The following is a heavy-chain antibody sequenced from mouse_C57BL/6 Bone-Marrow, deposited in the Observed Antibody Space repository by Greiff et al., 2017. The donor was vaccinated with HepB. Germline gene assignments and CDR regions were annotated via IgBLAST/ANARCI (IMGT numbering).Heavy chain of an antibody. D-gene: IGHD1-1*01. Sequence: EVMLVESGGGLVKPGGSLKLSCAASGFTFSDYGLHWVRQAPEKGLEWVAYISSGSSTIYYADTVKGRFTISRDNAKNTLFLQMTSLRSEDTAMYYCAREIRRAMDYWGQGTSVTVSS. CDR2: ISSGSSTI. J-gene: IGHJ4*01. V-gene: IGHV5-17*01. CDR1: GFTFSDYG. CDR3: AREIRRAMDY.